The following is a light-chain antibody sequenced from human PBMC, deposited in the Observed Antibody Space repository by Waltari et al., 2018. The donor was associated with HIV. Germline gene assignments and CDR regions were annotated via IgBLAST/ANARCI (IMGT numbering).Light chain of an antibody. CDR2: EVS. CDR1: GGDVASNNL. V-gene: IGLV2-23*02. CDR3: CSYAGSSTFGV. Sequence: QSPLTLPAAVSGSPGQAISTFCAGTGGDVASNNLVCWYQQPPGKAPKLMIYEVSKLPSGVSNRFSGSKSGNTASLTSSGLQAEDEADYYCCSYAGSSTFGVFGGGTKLTVL. J-gene: IGLJ3*02.